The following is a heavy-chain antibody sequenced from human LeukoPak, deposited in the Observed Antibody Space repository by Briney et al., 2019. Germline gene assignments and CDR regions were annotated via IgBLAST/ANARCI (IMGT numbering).Heavy chain of an antibody. J-gene: IGHJ3*02. CDR2: IWYDGSNK. CDR1: GFTFSSYG. CDR3: ARLIVATTYDAFDI. D-gene: IGHD5-12*01. Sequence: PGGSLRLSCAASGFTFSSYGMHWVRQAPGKGLEWVAVIWYDGSNKYYADSVKGRFTISRDNAKNSLYLQMNSLRAEDTAVYYCARLIVATTYDAFDIWGQGTMVTVSS. V-gene: IGHV3-33*01.